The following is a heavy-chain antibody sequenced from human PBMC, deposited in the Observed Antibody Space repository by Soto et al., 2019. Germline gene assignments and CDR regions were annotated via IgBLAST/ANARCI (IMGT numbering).Heavy chain of an antibody. CDR1: GYTFTGYY. V-gene: IGHV1-2*04. D-gene: IGHD6-6*01. Sequence: QVQLVQSGAEVKKPGASVKVSCKASGYTFTGYYMHWVRQAPGQGLEWMGWINPNSGGINYAQKFQGWVTMTRDTSISTAYMELSRLRSDDTAVYYCARDLGSSSGGYYYGMDVWGQGTTVTVSS. J-gene: IGHJ6*02. CDR2: INPNSGGI. CDR3: ARDLGSSSGGYYYGMDV.